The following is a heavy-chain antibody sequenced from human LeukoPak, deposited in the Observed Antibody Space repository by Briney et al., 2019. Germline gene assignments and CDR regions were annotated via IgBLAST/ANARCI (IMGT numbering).Heavy chain of an antibody. J-gene: IGHJ4*02. V-gene: IGHV1-2*02. CDR2: ISPNSGGT. CDR3: ARGGEYGSGWYDARRFDY. CDR1: GYTFTGYY. Sequence: ASVKVSCKASGYTFTGYYMHWVRQAPGQGLEWMGWISPNSGGTNYAQKFQGRVTMARDTSISTAYMELSRLRSDDTAVYYCARGGEYGSGWYDARRFDYWGQGTLVTVSS. D-gene: IGHD6-19*01.